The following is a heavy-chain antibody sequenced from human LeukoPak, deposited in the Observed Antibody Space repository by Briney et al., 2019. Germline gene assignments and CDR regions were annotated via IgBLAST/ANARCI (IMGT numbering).Heavy chain of an antibody. CDR1: GGSFSVYY. Sequence: SETLSLTCAVYGGSFSVYYWSWIRQPPGKGLEWIGEINHSGSTNYNPSLKSRVTISVDTSKNQFSLKLSSVTAADTAVYYRAREDYGDYGLDYWGQGTLVTVSS. D-gene: IGHD4-17*01. V-gene: IGHV4-34*01. J-gene: IGHJ4*02. CDR3: AREDYGDYGLDY. CDR2: INHSGST.